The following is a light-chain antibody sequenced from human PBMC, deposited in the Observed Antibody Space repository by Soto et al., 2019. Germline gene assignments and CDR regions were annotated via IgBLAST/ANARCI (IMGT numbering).Light chain of an antibody. CDR2: EVN. V-gene: IGLV2-23*02. J-gene: IGLJ2*01. CDR3: CSSAGSNSLI. CDR1: NGDVGSYDL. Sequence: QSALTQPASVSGSPGKSITISCTGTNGDVGSYDLVSLYQRYPGEAPKLIIYEVNKRPSGISNRFSGSKSGNTVSLTSSGLQDEDEAEYDCCSSAGSNSLIFGRGTKLTVL.